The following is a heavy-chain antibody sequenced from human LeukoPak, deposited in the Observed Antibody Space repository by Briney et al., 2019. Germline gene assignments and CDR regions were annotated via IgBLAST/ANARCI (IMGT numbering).Heavy chain of an antibody. D-gene: IGHD1-26*01. CDR2: LSYSGKT. Sequence: PSETLSLTCIISGGSINSSPYYWGWIRQPPGEGLEWIGTLSYSGKTYYNPSLKTRVTISIDTSKNQFSLKLSSVTAADTAVYYCARGVVGATTNNWFDPWGQGTLVTVSS. CDR3: ARGVVGATTNNWFDP. J-gene: IGHJ5*02. CDR1: GGSINSSPYY. V-gene: IGHV4-39*07.